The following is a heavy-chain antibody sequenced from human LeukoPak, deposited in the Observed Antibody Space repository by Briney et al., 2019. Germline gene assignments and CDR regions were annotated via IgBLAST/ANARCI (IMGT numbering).Heavy chain of an antibody. CDR2: ISYDGSNK. Sequence: GRSLRLSCAASGFTFSSYAMHWVRQAPGKGLEWGAVISYDGSNKYYADSVKGRFTISRDNSKTTLYLQMNSLRAEDTAVYYCARDSLSHYYDSSGLPPDYWGQGTLVTVSS. CDR3: ARDSLSHYYDSSGLPPDY. V-gene: IGHV3-30-3*01. D-gene: IGHD3-22*01. J-gene: IGHJ4*02. CDR1: GFTFSSYA.